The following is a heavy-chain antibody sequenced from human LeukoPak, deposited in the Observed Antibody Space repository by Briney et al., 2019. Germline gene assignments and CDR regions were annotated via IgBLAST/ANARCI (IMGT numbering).Heavy chain of an antibody. CDR2: ISGSGGST. Sequence: GGSLRLFCAASGFTFSGYAMSWVRQAPGKGLEWVSAISGSGGSTYYADSVKGRFTISRDNSKNTLYLQMNSLRAEDTAVYYCAKPSRLLWFGEFFDYWGQGTLVTVSS. J-gene: IGHJ4*02. V-gene: IGHV3-23*01. CDR3: AKPSRLLWFGEFFDY. D-gene: IGHD3-10*01. CDR1: GFTFSGYA.